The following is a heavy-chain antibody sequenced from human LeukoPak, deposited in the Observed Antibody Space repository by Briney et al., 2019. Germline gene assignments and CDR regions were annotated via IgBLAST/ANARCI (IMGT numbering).Heavy chain of an antibody. D-gene: IGHD2-2*01. CDR3: ARGIVPAAFDI. CDR2: IGSNSRHM. J-gene: IGHJ3*02. Sequence: GGSLRLSCVASAFSFSDSSMNWVRRAPGKGREWLSSIGSNSRHMNYADSAKGRFTISRDNAKNSLYLQMNSLRAEDTAVYYCARGIVPAAFDIWGQGTMVTVSS. V-gene: IGHV3-21*01. CDR1: AFSFSDSS.